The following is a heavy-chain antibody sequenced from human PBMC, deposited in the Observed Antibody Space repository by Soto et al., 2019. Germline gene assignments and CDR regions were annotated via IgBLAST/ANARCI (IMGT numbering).Heavy chain of an antibody. CDR1: GGSISSGGYY. Sequence: QVQLQESGAGLLKPSQTLSLTCTVSGGSISSGGYYWNWIRQHPGKRLEWIGYIYYSGSTYYTPTRKSRVTKSVDTSKNKFSLKLSSVAAADTAVYYCAREALTWGQGTLVTVSS. CDR3: AREALT. V-gene: IGHV4-31*03. J-gene: IGHJ4*02. CDR2: IYYSGST.